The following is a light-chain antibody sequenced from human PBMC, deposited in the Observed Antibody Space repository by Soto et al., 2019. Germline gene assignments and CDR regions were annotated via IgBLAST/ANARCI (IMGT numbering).Light chain of an antibody. CDR3: QQYGSSPT. V-gene: IGKV3-20*01. CDR1: QSINYY. Sequence: VVLAKSPATLSLSPGQRATLSFRASQSINYYLAWYQQKPGQAPRLLICGASSSATGIADRFSGSGSGTDFTLTISRLEPEDVAVYYCQQYGSSPTFGQGTKVDIK. J-gene: IGKJ1*01. CDR2: GAS.